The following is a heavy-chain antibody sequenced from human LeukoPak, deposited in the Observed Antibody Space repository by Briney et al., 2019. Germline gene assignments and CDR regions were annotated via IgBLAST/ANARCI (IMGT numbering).Heavy chain of an antibody. V-gene: IGHV1-69*01. CDR1: GGTFSSYA. D-gene: IGHD3-22*01. CDR3: ATKYFYDSSGYQTNNPYDYYGMDV. CDR2: IIPIFGTA. Sequence: SVKVSCKASGGTFSSYAISWVRQAPGQGLEWMGGIIPIFGTANYAQKFQGRVTITADESTSTAYMELSSLRSEDTAVYYCATKYFYDSSGYQTNNPYDYYGMDVWGQGTTVTVSS. J-gene: IGHJ6*02.